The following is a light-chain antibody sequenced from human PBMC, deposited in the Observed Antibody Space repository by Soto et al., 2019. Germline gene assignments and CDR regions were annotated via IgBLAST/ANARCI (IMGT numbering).Light chain of an antibody. CDR2: DVS. Sequence: QSALTQPRSVSGSPGQSVTISCTGTSSDVGGYNYVSWYQQHPGNAPKLMIYDVSKRPSGVPDRFSGSKSGNTASLTISGLQAEDEADYYGCSYAGSYTWVFGGGTKLTVL. V-gene: IGLV2-11*01. J-gene: IGLJ3*02. CDR3: CSYAGSYTWV. CDR1: SSDVGGYNY.